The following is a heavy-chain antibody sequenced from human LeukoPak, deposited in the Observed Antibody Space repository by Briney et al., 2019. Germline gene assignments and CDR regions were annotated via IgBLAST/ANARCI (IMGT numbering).Heavy chain of an antibody. J-gene: IGHJ4*02. V-gene: IGHV3-48*01. CDR1: GFTFSSYS. D-gene: IGHD6-13*01. CDR2: ISSSSSTI. CDR3: ARGDVAAAGTENDY. Sequence: GGSLRLSCAAPGFTFSSYSMNWVRQAPGKGLEWVSYISSSSSTIYYADSVKGRFTISRDNAKNSLYLQMNSLRAEDTAVYYCARGDVAAAGTENDYWGQGTLVTVSS.